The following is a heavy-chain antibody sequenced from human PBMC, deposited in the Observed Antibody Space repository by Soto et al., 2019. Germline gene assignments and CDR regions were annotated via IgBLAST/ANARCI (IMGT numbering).Heavy chain of an antibody. CDR3: ARDSSSRSYGMGV. V-gene: IGHV4-59*12. J-gene: IGHJ6*02. D-gene: IGHD6-13*01. Sequence: SETLSLTCTVSGGSISGYYWSWIRQPPGKGLEWIGYMYKTGSTVYNPSFKSRVTISVERSKNQFSLKLSSVTSADTAVYYCARDSSSRSYGMGVWGQGTTVTVSS. CDR2: MYKTGST. CDR1: GGSISGYY.